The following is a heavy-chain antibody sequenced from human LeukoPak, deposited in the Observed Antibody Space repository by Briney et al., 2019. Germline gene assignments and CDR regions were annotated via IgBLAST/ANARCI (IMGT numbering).Heavy chain of an antibody. D-gene: IGHD3-22*01. CDR1: GFTFSSYG. J-gene: IGHJ3*02. Sequence: PGRSLRLSCAASGFTFSSYGMHWVRQAPGKGLEWVAVIWFDGSNKYYADSVKGRFTISRDTTKNTLYLQMYSLIAAETPVYYCAKDDSSGYYDASALDIWGRGTMVSVSS. V-gene: IGHV3-33*06. CDR2: IWFDGSNK. CDR3: AKDDSSGYYDASALDI.